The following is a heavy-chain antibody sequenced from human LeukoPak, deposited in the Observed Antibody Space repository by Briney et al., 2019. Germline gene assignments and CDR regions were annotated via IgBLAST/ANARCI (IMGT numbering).Heavy chain of an antibody. CDR3: ARAYGSGSYPFDY. CDR1: GGSFSGYY. V-gene: IGHV4-34*01. D-gene: IGHD3-10*01. Sequence: SETLSLTCAVYGGSFSGYYWSWIRQPPGKGLEWIGEINHSGSTNYNPSLKSRVTISVDTSKNQFSLKLSSVTAADTAVHYCARAYGSGSYPFDYWGQGTLVTVSS. J-gene: IGHJ4*02. CDR2: INHSGST.